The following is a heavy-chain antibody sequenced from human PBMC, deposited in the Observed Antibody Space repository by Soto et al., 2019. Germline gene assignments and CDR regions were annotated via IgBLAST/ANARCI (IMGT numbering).Heavy chain of an antibody. CDR2: INHSGST. D-gene: IGHD2-15*01. CDR3: ARGTHRWFDY. V-gene: IGHV4-34*01. J-gene: IGHJ4*02. CDR1: GGSFNGYY. Sequence: QVQLQQWGAGLLKPSETLSLTCAVYGGSFNGYYWSWIRQPPGKGLEWIGEINHSGSTNYNPSLKSRVTISVDTSKNQFSLKLSSVTAADTAVYYCARGTHRWFDYWGQGTLVTVSS.